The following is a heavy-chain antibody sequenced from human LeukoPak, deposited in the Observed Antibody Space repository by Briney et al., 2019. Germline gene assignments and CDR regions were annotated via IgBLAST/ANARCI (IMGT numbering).Heavy chain of an antibody. CDR2: IYTSGST. Sequence: SETLSLTCTVSGGSISSCYWSWIRQPAGKGLEWIGRIYTSGSTNYNPSLKSRVTMSVDTSKNQFSLKLSSVTAADTAVYYCAREALFSSGSKGGYYYYGMDVWGQGTTVTVSS. V-gene: IGHV4-4*07. D-gene: IGHD3-10*01. J-gene: IGHJ6*02. CDR3: AREALFSSGSKGGYYYYGMDV. CDR1: GGSISSCY.